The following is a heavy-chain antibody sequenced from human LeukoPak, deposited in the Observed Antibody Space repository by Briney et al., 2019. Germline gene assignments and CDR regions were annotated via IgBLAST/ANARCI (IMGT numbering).Heavy chain of an antibody. CDR3: ARGGSSQVATVYWFFDL. V-gene: IGHV1-2*02. J-gene: IGHJ2*01. CDR1: GYTFTDYY. CDR2: IYPNNGGT. Sequence: ASVKVSCKASGYTFTDYYMHWVRQAPGQGLEWMGSIYPNNGGTNSAQRFQGRVTMTRDTSIATAYMDLSSLRSDDTAVYYCARGGSSQVATVYWFFDLWGRGTLVTVSS. D-gene: IGHD5-12*01.